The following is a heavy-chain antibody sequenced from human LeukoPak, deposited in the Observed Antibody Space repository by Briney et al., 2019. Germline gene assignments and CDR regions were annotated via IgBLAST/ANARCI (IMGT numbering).Heavy chain of an antibody. J-gene: IGHJ4*02. CDR3: ARAFCSGGSCYSFDY. V-gene: IGHV1-2*02. D-gene: IGHD2-15*01. CDR1: GYTFTGYY. CDR2: INPNRGGT. Sequence: GASVKVSCKASGYTFTGYYMDWVRQAPGQGLEWMGWINPNRGGTNYAQKFQGRVTMTRDTSISTAYMELSRLRSDDTAVYYCARAFCSGGSCYSFDYWGQGTLVTVSS.